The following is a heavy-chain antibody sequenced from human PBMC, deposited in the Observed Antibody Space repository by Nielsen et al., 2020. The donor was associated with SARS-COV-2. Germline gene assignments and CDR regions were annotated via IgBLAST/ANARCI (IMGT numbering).Heavy chain of an antibody. D-gene: IGHD3-22*01. V-gene: IGHV4-30-2*01. CDR3: AAGYDSSGYLYYYYYGMDV. CDR2: IYHSGST. Sequence: SETLSLTCAVSGGSISSGGYSWSWIRQPPGKGLEWIGYIYHSGSTYYNPSLKSRVTISVDRSKNQFSLKLSSVTAADTAVYYCAAGYDSSGYLYYYYYGMDVWGQGTTVTVSS. J-gene: IGHJ6*02. CDR1: GGSISSGGYS.